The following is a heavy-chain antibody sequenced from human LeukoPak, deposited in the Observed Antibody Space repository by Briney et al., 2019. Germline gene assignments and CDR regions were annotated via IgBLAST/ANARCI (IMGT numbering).Heavy chain of an antibody. CDR1: GFSFSNAW. J-gene: IGHJ3*02. V-gene: IGHV3-15*01. Sequence: GGSLRLSCAASGFSFSNAWMSWVRQAPGKGLEWVGRIKGQSDGATTDYAAPVEGRFTISRDNSKNTLYLQMSSLKTEDTGVYYCGTDNEALNAFHIGGQGTMVTVSS. CDR2: IKGQSDGATT. D-gene: IGHD1-1*01. CDR3: GTDNEALNAFHI.